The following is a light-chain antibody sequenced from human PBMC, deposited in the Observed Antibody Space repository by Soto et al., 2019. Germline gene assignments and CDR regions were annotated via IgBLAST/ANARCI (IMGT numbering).Light chain of an antibody. CDR3: CSYAGSSTWV. Sequence: QSALTQPASVSGSPGQSITFSCTGTSSDVGNYNLVSWYQHHPGKAPKLILYEGSKRPSGISNRFSGSKSGNTASLTISGLQAADEPNYYCCSYAGSSTWVFGGGTKVTVL. CDR1: SSDVGNYNL. V-gene: IGLV2-23*01. CDR2: EGS. J-gene: IGLJ3*02.